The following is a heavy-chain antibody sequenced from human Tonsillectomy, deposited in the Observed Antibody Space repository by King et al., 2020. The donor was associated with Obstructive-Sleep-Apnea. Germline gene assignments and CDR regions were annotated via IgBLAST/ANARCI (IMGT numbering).Heavy chain of an antibody. V-gene: IGHV4-59*01. CDR2: IYYSGST. CDR3: AREAEYTLDY. J-gene: IGHJ4*02. CDR1: GGSISSYY. D-gene: IGHD1-1*01. Sequence: VQLQESGPGLVKPSETLSLTCTVSGGSISSYYWSRIRQPPGKGLEWIGYIYYSGSTNYNPSLKSRVTISVDTSKNQFSLKLSSVTAADTAVYYCAREAEYTLDYWGQGTLVTVSS.